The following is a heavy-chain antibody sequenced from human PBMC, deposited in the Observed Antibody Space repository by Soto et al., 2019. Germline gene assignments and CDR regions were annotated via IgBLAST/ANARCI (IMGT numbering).Heavy chain of an antibody. J-gene: IGHJ5*02. Sequence: PSETLSLTFGLSGGSISSCNWLILVHQTSGKGLEWIGEIYHSGTTIYIPSLKSRVIISVDKSKNQFSLKLISVTAADTAVYYCARSVFPWGQGTLVTVS. CDR3: ARSVFP. CDR1: GGSISSCNW. V-gene: IGHV4-4*02. CDR2: IYHSGTT.